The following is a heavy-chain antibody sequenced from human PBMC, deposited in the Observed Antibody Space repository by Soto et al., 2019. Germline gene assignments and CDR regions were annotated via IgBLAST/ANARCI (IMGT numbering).Heavy chain of an antibody. CDR1: GGSISDYY. CDR3: ARESSRSRVNFYYYYMDV. J-gene: IGHJ6*03. CDR2: VYSSGST. V-gene: IGHV4-59*01. Sequence: SETLSLTCTVSGGSISDYYWSWIRQSPGKGLEWIGYVYSSGSTNYNPSLRSRVTISVDTSKNQFSLKLRSVTAADTAVYYCARESSRSRVNFYYYYMDVWGKGTTVTVS. D-gene: IGHD3-10*01.